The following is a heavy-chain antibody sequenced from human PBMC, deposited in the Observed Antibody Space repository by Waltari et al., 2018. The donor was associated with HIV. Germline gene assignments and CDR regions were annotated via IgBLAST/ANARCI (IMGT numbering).Heavy chain of an antibody. CDR2: INHSGST. V-gene: IGHV4-34*01. CDR3: ARGPPPKIGYCSGGSCYYVY. Sequence: QVQLQQWGAGLLKPSETLSLTCAVYGGSFSGYYWSWIRQPPGKGLEWIGEINHSGSTNYNPSPKSRVTISVDTSKNQFSLKLSSVTAADTAVYYCARGPPPKIGYCSGGSCYYVYWGQGTLVTVSS. J-gene: IGHJ4*02. D-gene: IGHD2-15*01. CDR1: GGSFSGYY.